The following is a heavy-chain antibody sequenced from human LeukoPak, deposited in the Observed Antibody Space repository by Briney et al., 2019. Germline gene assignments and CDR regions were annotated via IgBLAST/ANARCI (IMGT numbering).Heavy chain of an antibody. CDR2: ISAYNGNT. Sequence: ASVKVSCKASGYTFTSYGTSWVRQAPGQGLEWMGWISAYNGNTNYAQKLQGRATMTTDTSTSTAYMELRSLRSDDTAVYYCAREGGYCSSTSCPPRAYNWFDPWGQGTLVTVSS. CDR3: AREGGYCSSTSCPPRAYNWFDP. CDR1: GYTFTSYG. V-gene: IGHV1-18*01. D-gene: IGHD2-2*01. J-gene: IGHJ5*02.